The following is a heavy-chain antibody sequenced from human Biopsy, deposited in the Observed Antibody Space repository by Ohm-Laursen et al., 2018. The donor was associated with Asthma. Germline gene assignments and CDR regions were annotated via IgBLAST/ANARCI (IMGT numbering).Heavy chain of an antibody. CDR3: ARVVSYGDIYFGIDV. CDR1: GAYIGTPDYH. CDR2: VFWSGST. J-gene: IGHJ6*02. D-gene: IGHD4-17*01. V-gene: IGHV4-30-4*01. Sequence: TLSLTCTVSGAYIGTPDYHWSWIRQAPGKGLEWIGFVFWSGSTHYSRSLERRVSISIDTATNEFSMKLWSVTPADTAVYFCARVVSYGDIYFGIDVWGPGNTVVVS.